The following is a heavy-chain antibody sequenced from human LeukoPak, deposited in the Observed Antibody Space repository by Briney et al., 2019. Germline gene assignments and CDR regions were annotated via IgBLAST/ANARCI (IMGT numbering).Heavy chain of an antibody. Sequence: GGSLRLSCAASGFTFSSYAMHWVRQAPGKGLEWVAVISYDGSNKYYADSVKGRFTISRDNAKNSLYLQMNSLRAEDTAVYYCARDPGRTRWSGSGRSDYWGQGTLVTVSS. CDR1: GFTFSSYA. J-gene: IGHJ4*02. D-gene: IGHD3-10*01. CDR2: ISYDGSNK. V-gene: IGHV3-30-3*01. CDR3: ARDPGRTRWSGSGRSDY.